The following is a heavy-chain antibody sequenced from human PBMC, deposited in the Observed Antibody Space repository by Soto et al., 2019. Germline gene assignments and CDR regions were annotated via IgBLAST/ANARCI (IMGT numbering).Heavy chain of an antibody. Sequence: XESLKISLQGSVDTFTRNLLVWVRQTPGKGLEWMGIIFPIDSDTRYSPSSQGQVTISADNSISTAYLQWSSLKASDTAIYYCATQGGRDFNAFDVWGQGTMVTVSS. J-gene: IGHJ3*01. CDR2: IFPIDSDT. V-gene: IGHV5-51*01. D-gene: IGHD2-21*02. CDR3: ATQGGRDFNAFDV. CDR1: VDTFTRNL.